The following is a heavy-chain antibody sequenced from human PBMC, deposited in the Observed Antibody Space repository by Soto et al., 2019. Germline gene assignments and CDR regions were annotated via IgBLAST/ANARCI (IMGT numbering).Heavy chain of an antibody. CDR1: GGSISSYY. V-gene: IGHV4-59*01. D-gene: IGHD3-9*01. CDR2: IYYSGST. J-gene: IGHJ4*02. CDR3: ARHGVGDILTGQPDY. Sequence: SETLSLTCTVSGGSISSYYWSWIRQPPGKGLEWIGYIYYSGSTNYNPSLKSRVTISVDTSKNQFSLKLSSVTAADTAVYYCARHGVGDILTGQPDYWGQGTLVTVSS.